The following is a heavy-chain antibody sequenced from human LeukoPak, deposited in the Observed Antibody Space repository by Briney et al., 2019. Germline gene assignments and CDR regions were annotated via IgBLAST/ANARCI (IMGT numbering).Heavy chain of an antibody. CDR1: GGSISSGNYY. CDR3: ARHDYGDYVPFDY. D-gene: IGHD4-17*01. Sequence: PSETLSLTCTVSGGSISSGNYYWGWIRQPPGKGLEWIGSIYNSGSTYYNPSLKSRVIISGDTSNNQLSLKMNSVTAADTAVYYCARHDYGDYVPFDYWGQGTLVTVSS. V-gene: IGHV4-39*01. CDR2: IYNSGST. J-gene: IGHJ4*02.